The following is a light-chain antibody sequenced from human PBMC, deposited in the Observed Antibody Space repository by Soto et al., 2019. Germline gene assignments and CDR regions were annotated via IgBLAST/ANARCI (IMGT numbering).Light chain of an antibody. CDR3: QQYGGSPIT. Sequence: EIVMTKSAATLSVSPGERATLSCRASQSVSSNLAWYQQKPGQAPRLLIYDASSRTTGVPVRISGSGSGTDFTLTISRLEPEDFALYYCQQYGGSPITFGLGTRLEI. J-gene: IGKJ5*01. CDR1: QSVSSN. CDR2: DAS. V-gene: IGKV3-20*01.